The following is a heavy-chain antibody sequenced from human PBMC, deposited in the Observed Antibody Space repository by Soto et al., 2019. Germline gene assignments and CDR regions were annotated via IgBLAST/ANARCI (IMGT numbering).Heavy chain of an antibody. CDR2: ISGSGGST. CDR1: GFTFSSYA. D-gene: IGHD2-15*01. V-gene: IGHV3-23*01. CDR3: AKDGGGYCSGGSCYQEYYFDN. J-gene: IGHJ4*02. Sequence: EVQLLESGGGLVQPGGSLRLSCAASGFTFSSYAMSWVRQAPGKGLEWVSAISGSGGSTYYADSVKGRFTISRDNSKKALYRQMNSLKAEDTAVYYCAKDGGGYCSGGSCYQEYYFDNWGQGALVTVSS.